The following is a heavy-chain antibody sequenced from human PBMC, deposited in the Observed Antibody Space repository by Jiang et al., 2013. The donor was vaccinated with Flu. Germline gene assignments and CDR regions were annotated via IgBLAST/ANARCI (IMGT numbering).Heavy chain of an antibody. CDR1: GGSFSGYY. J-gene: IGHJ4*02. V-gene: IGHV4-34*01. CDR3: ARGLNKYYYGSGSFLRVSGSQTFDY. D-gene: IGHD3-10*01. CDR2: INHSGST. Sequence: LLKPSETLSLTCAVYGGSFSGYYWSWIRQPPGKGLEWIGEINHSGSTNYNPSLKSRVTISVDTSKNQFSLKLSSVTAADTAVYYCARGLNKYYYGSGSFLRVSGSQTFDYWGQGNPGHRLL.